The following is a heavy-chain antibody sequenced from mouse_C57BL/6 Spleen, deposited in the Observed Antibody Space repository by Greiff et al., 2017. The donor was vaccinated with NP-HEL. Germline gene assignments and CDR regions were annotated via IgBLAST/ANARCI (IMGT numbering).Heavy chain of an antibody. CDR3: ARWGDSSGPGAMDY. V-gene: IGHV1-18*01. Sequence: VQLQQSGPELVKPGASVKIPCKASGYTFTGYNMDWVKQSHGKSLEWIGDINPNNGGTIYNQKFKGKATLTVDKSSSTAYMELRSLTSEDTAVYYCARWGDSSGPGAMDYWGQGTSVTVSS. CDR1: GYTFTGYN. CDR2: INPNNGGT. D-gene: IGHD3-2*02. J-gene: IGHJ4*01.